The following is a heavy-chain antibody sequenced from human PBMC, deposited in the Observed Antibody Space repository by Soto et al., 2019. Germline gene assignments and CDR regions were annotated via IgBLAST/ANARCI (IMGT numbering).Heavy chain of an antibody. CDR1: GGTFSSLA. CDR2: LVPVFGTA. D-gene: IGHD3-10*01. CDR3: ARSPGVFDY. V-gene: IGHV1-69*06. Sequence: QVQLVQSGAEVKKPGSSVKVSCKASGGTFSSLAISWVRQAPGQGLEWMGGLVPVFGTANYAQKFQDRVTNTSEKITSTSYMELSSLRSEDTAVYYCARSPGVFDYWGQGTLVTVSS. J-gene: IGHJ4*02.